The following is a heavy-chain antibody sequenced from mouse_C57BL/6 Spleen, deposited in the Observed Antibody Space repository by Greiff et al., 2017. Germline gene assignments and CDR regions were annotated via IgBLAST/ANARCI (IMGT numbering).Heavy chain of an antibody. CDR1: GYTFTSYW. J-gene: IGHJ2*01. CDR3: ARMDYGSSPYFDY. Sequence: VQLQQPGTELVKPGASVKLSCKASGYTFTSYWMHWVKQRPGQGLEWLGNINPSNGGTNYNEKFKSKATLSVDKSSSTAYMQLSSLTSEDSAVYYCARMDYGSSPYFDYWGQGTTLTVSS. D-gene: IGHD1-1*01. CDR2: INPSNGGT. V-gene: IGHV1-53*01.